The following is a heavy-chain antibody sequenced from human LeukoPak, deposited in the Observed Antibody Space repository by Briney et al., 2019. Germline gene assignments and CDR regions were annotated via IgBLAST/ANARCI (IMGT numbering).Heavy chain of an antibody. J-gene: IGHJ4*02. V-gene: IGHV4-61*02. CDR2: IYSSGST. CDR3: ARGGARSGWYRPVVSYYFDY. Sequence: SETLSLTCTVSGGSITSGSYYWSWLRQPAGKGLEWIGRIYSSGSTNYNPSLESRAAISGDTSKNQFSLKLSSVTAADTAVYYCARGGARSGWYRPVVSYYFDYWGQGTLVTVSS. CDR1: GGSITSGSYY. D-gene: IGHD6-19*01.